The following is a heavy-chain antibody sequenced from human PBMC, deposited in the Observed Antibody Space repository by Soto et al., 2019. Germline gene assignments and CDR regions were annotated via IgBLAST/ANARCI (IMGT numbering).Heavy chain of an antibody. D-gene: IGHD3-16*01. J-gene: IGHJ5*01. Sequence: LGESLKISCKASGYSFTSYWIGWVRQISGKGLEWMGLIYPDNSDTRYSPSFQGQVTLSADKSINTAYLQWSTLKASDTAMYYCARFGGPGLSHNWFDSWGQGTLVTVSS. V-gene: IGHV5-51*01. CDR1: GYSFTSYW. CDR3: ARFGGPGLSHNWFDS. CDR2: IYPDNSDT.